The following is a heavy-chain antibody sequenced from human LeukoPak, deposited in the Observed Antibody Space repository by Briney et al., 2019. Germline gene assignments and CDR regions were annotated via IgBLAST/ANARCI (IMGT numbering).Heavy chain of an antibody. D-gene: IGHD1-1*01. V-gene: IGHV4-30-2*01. J-gene: IGHJ4*02. CDR1: GGSISSGGYY. Sequence: PSETLSLTCTVSGGSISSGGYYWSWIRQPPGKGLEWIGYIYHSGSTYYNPSLKSRVTISVDRSKNQFSLKLSSVTAADTAVYYCARGYNSVPLDYWGQGTLVTVSS. CDR2: IYHSGST. CDR3: ARGYNSVPLDY.